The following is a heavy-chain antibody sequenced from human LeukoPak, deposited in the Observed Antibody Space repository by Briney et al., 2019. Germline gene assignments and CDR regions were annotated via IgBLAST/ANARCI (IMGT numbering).Heavy chain of an antibody. Sequence: GALRLSCAASGFPFMHAWMNWVRQAPGKGLEWVGRMKPKVDGAPTDYAAPVKGRFTVARDDSKDMVYLQVNSLRIEDTGVYYCVWSSSWEKRFYLDQWGRGTLVTVSS. CDR2: MKPKVDGAPT. D-gene: IGHD1-26*01. V-gene: IGHV3-15*01. CDR1: GFPFMHAW. CDR3: VWSSSWEKRFYLDQ. J-gene: IGHJ4*02.